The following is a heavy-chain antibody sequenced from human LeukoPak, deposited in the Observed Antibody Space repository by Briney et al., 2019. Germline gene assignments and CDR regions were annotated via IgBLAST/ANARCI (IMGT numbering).Heavy chain of an antibody. CDR2: MNSDGGYI. D-gene: IGHD6-19*01. CDR1: GFTIVTYS. CDR3: ARDNAGWSRDY. Sequence: GGSLRLSCAASGFTIVTYSISWVRQAPGKGLEWVSTMNSDGGYIVYADSVKGRFTISKDNAKNSLYLQMNSLRADDTAVYYCARDNAGWSRDYWGQGTLVTVSS. V-gene: IGHV3-21*01. J-gene: IGHJ4*02.